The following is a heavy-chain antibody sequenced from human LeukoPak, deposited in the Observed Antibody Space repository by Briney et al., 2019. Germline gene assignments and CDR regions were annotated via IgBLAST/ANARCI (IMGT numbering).Heavy chain of an antibody. J-gene: IGHJ4*02. CDR3: ARDGSYKFDY. D-gene: IGHD1-26*01. V-gene: IGHV3-74*01. CDR1: GLTFSSAW. Sequence: GGSLRLSCAASGLTFSSAWMHWVRQTPGKGLVWVSRIQSDGTTTYADSVRGRFTISRDNAKNTLYLQMNNLRAEDTAVYFCARDGSYKFDYWGQGTLVTVSS. CDR2: IQSDGTT.